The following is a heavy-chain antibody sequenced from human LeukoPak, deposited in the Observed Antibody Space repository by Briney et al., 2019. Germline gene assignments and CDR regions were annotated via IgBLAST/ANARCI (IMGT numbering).Heavy chain of an antibody. CDR3: ARVFPLNIAAASHFDY. D-gene: IGHD6-13*01. CDR2: INTNTGNP. CDR1: GYTFTSYA. V-gene: IGHV7-4-1*02. J-gene: IGHJ4*02. Sequence: ASVKVSCKASGYTFTSYAMNWVRQAPGQGLEWMGWINTNTGNPTYAQGFTGRFVFSLDTSVSTAYLQISSLKAEDTAVYYCARVFPLNIAAASHFDYWGQGTLVTVSS.